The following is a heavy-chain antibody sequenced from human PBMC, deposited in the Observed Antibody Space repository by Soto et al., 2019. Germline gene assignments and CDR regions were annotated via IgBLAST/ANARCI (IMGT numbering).Heavy chain of an antibody. J-gene: IGHJ3*02. CDR2: INAGNGNT. D-gene: IGHD3-16*01. Sequence: ASVKVSCKASGYTFTSYAMHWVRQAPGQRLEWMGWINAGNGNTKYSQKFQGRVTITRDTSASTAYMELSSLRSEDTAVYYCARFSSGMITFGGVIVADDAFDIWGQGTMVTVSS. V-gene: IGHV1-3*01. CDR1: GYTFTSYA. CDR3: ARFSSGMITFGGVIVADDAFDI.